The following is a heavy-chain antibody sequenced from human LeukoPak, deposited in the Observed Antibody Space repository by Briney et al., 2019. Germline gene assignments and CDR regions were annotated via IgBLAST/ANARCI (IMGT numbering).Heavy chain of an antibody. J-gene: IGHJ4*02. CDR3: ARRDGTPAGAYYFDY. D-gene: IGHD3-16*01. CDR2: IVGSGDST. Sequence: GGSLRLSCAASGFTFSSYAMSWVRQTPGKGLEGVSAIVGSGDSTYFADSVKGRFTISRDNSKNTLFLQMSSLRVEDTAIYYCARRDGTPAGAYYFDYWGQGTLVTVSS. V-gene: IGHV3-23*01. CDR1: GFTFSSYA.